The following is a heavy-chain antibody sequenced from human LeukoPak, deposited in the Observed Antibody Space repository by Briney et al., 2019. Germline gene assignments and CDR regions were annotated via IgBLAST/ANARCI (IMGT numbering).Heavy chain of an antibody. J-gene: IGHJ4*02. CDR3: ARPRSKYEHRGGAPVAY. CDR1: GGSFSGYY. Sequence: SGTLSLTCAVYGGSFSGYYWSWIRQPPGKGLEWIGEINHSGSTNYNPSLKSRVTISVDTSKNQFSLKLSSVTAADTAVYYCARPRSKYEHRGGAPVAYWGQGTLVTVSS. CDR2: INHSGST. V-gene: IGHV4-34*01. D-gene: IGHD2-2*01.